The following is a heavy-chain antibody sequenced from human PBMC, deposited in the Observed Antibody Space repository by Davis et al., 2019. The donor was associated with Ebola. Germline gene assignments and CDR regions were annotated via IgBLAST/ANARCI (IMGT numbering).Heavy chain of an antibody. Sequence: ASVKVSCKASGYTFTGYYMHWVRQAPGQGLEWMGWINPNSGGTNYAQKFQGRVTMTRDTSISTAYMELSRLRSDDTAVYYCARDRWITMVRGVIGYYYGMDVWGQGTTVTVSS. V-gene: IGHV1-2*02. CDR3: ARDRWITMVRGVIGYYYGMDV. CDR2: INPNSGGT. D-gene: IGHD3-10*01. J-gene: IGHJ6*02. CDR1: GYTFTGYY.